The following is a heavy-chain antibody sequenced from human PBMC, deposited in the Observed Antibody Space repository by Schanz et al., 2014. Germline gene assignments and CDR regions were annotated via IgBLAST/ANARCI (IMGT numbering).Heavy chain of an antibody. J-gene: IGHJ4*02. V-gene: IGHV1-3*04. CDR3: ARDRGVYDY. D-gene: IGHD2-8*01. Sequence: QVQLVQSGAEVKKPGASVQVSCKTFGYTFTDYPINWVRQAPGRTLEWMCWIDTASGNTRYSEAFQGRVAMTRDTSATATNRELSSVTAEYTAVHYCARDRGVYDYWGQGTLVTVSS. CDR2: IDTASGNT. CDR1: GYTFTDYP.